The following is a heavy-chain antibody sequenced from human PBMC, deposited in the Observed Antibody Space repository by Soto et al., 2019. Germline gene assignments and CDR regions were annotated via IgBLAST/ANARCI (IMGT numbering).Heavy chain of an antibody. CDR2: IYYSGST. Sequence: SETLSLTCTVSGGSISSGFYYWTWIRQHPGEGLEWIGYIYYSGSTYYSPSLKTRVTISVDTSKDQFSLNLSSVTAADTAVYYCARSDRYNFDYWGQGTLVTVSS. CDR3: ARSDRYNFDY. D-gene: IGHD1-1*01. CDR1: GGSISSGFYY. V-gene: IGHV4-31*03. J-gene: IGHJ4*02.